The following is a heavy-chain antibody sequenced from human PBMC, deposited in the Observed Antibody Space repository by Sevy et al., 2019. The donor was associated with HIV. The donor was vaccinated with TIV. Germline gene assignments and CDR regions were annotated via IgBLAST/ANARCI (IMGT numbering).Heavy chain of an antibody. CDR1: GYSFTSHW. V-gene: IGHV5-51*01. D-gene: IGHD3-22*01. CDR2: IYPDDSET. Sequence: GESLKISCKGSGYSFTSHWIGWVRHMPGKGLEWMGIIYPDDSETRCSPSFQAQVTFSADKSISTAYLQWSSLKASDTAMYYCATSRSGYFDSSGYYIYWGQGTLVTVSS. J-gene: IGHJ4*02. CDR3: ATSRSGYFDSSGYYIY.